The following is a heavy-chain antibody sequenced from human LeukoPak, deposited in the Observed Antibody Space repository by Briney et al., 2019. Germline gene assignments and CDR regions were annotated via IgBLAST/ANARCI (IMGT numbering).Heavy chain of an antibody. J-gene: IGHJ4*02. V-gene: IGHV3-64D*06. CDR2: ISSNGDNT. CDR1: GFTLSTYV. Sequence: GGSLRLSCSVSGFTLSTYVMHWVRQAPGKGLEYVSAISSNGDNTYYADSVKGRFAISRDNSKNTLYLQMSSLRADDTAVYYCVRGTGYWGQGTLVTVSS. CDR3: VRGTGY.